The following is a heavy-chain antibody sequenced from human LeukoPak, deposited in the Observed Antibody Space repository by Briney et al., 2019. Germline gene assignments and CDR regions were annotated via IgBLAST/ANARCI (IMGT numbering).Heavy chain of an antibody. D-gene: IGHD2-15*01. CDR1: GFTFSSYA. V-gene: IGHV3-30-3*01. Sequence: TGGSLRLSCAASGFTFSSYAMHWVHQAPGKGLEWVAVISYDGSNKYYADSVKGRFTISRDNSKNTLYLQMNSLRAEDTAVYYCARDEDPRVGWGQGTLVTVSS. J-gene: IGHJ4*02. CDR2: ISYDGSNK. CDR3: ARDEDPRVG.